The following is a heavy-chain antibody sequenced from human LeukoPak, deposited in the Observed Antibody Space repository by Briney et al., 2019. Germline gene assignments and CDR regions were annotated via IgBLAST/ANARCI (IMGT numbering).Heavy chain of an antibody. V-gene: IGHV3-21*01. CDR3: LRGDVRDY. CDR2: ISSSSRTT. D-gene: IGHD2-21*01. CDR1: GFTFSSYT. Sequence: GGSLRLSCAASGFTFSSYTMNWVRQALGKGLEWVSSISSSSRTTHYADSVEGRFTISRVNAKNSLYLQMNSLRAEDTAVYYCLRGDVRDYWGQGTLVTVSS. J-gene: IGHJ4*02.